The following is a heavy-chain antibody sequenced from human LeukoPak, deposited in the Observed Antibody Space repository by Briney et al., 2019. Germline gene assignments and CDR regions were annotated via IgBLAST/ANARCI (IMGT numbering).Heavy chain of an antibody. CDR3: ARQDYYDSSGYYSRYYYGMDV. CDR2: IYYSRST. D-gene: IGHD3-22*01. CDR1: GGSISSSSYY. Sequence: SETLSLTCTGSGGSISSSSYYWGWIRQPPGKGLEWIGSIYYSRSTYYNPSLKSRVTISVDTSKNQFSLKLSSVTAADTAVYYCARQDYYDSSGYYSRYYYGMDVWGQGTTVTVSS. J-gene: IGHJ6*02. V-gene: IGHV4-39*01.